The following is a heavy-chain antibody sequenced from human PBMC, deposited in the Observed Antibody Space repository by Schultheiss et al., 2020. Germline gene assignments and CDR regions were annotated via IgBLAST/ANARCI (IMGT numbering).Heavy chain of an antibody. V-gene: IGHV3-11*04. CDR1: GFTFSDYY. D-gene: IGHD6-6*01. Sequence: GSVTVSCAASGFTFSDYYMSWIRQAPGKGLEWVSYITASGSASYYAESVKGRFTISRDNAHNSLYLQMDSLRAEDTAVYYCARVESSSCDYWGQGTLVTVSS. J-gene: IGHJ4*02. CDR3: ARVESSSCDY. CDR2: ITASGSAS.